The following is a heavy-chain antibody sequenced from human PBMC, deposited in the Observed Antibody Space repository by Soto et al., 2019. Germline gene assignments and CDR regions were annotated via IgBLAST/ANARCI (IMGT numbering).Heavy chain of an antibody. Sequence: GGSLRLSCAASGFTFSSYAMSWVRQAPGKGLEWVSAISGSGGSTYYADSVKGRFTISRDNSKNTLYLQMNSLRAGDTAVYYCAKYRHPTVTTWNDAFDIWGQGTMVTVSS. CDR1: GFTFSSYA. V-gene: IGHV3-23*01. CDR3: AKYRHPTVTTWNDAFDI. CDR2: ISGSGGST. J-gene: IGHJ3*02. D-gene: IGHD4-4*01.